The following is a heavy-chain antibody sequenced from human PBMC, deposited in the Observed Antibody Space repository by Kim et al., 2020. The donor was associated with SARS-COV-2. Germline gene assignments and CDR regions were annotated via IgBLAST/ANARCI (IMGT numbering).Heavy chain of an antibody. CDR2: ISGSGGST. Sequence: GGSLRLSCAASGFTFSSYAMSWVRQAPGKGLEWVSAISGSGGSTYYADSVKGRFTISRDNSKNTLYLQMNSLRAEDTAVYYCAKRGYCSSTSCYEGRILDYYFDYWGQGTLVTVSS. J-gene: IGHJ4*02. CDR3: AKRGYCSSTSCYEGRILDYYFDY. CDR1: GFTFSSYA. V-gene: IGHV3-23*01. D-gene: IGHD2-2*01.